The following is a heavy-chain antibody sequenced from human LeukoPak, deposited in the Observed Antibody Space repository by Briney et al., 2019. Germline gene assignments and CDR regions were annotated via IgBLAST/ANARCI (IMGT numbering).Heavy chain of an antibody. V-gene: IGHV4-38-2*02. CDR1: GYSISSGYY. D-gene: IGHD5-24*01. J-gene: IGHJ4*02. CDR2: IYISGST. Sequence: PSETLSLTCTVSGYSISSGYYWGWIRQPPGKGLEWIGRIYISGSTNYNPSLKSRVTISRDTSKNEFSLKLSSVTAADTAVYYCARDSRRDGYNLDYWGRGTLVTVSS. CDR3: ARDSRRDGYNLDY.